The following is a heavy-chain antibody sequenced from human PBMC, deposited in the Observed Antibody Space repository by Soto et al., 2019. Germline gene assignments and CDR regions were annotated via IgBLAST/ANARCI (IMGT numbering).Heavy chain of an antibody. V-gene: IGHV3-23*01. CDR1: GFTFSRHS. Sequence: GGSLRLSCAASGFTFSRHSMSWVRQAPGKGLEWVSAVDGGGGSKLYTDSVKGRFTISRDNSKNTLYLQMSSLRAEDTALYYCARGPVATIPPRLDSWGQETLVTVSS. CDR3: ARGPVATIPPRLDS. D-gene: IGHD5-12*01. J-gene: IGHJ4*02. CDR2: VDGGGGSK.